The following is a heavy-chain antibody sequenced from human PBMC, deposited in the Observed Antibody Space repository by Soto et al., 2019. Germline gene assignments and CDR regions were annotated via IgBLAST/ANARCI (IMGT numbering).Heavy chain of an antibody. Sequence: QVQLVQSGAEVKKPGSSVKVSCKASGGTFSSYAISWVRQAPGQGLEWMGGIIPIFGTANYAQKFQGRVTITADESTSTGEMELSSLRAEDTAVYYCARMTGYDLGVRYGMDVWGQGTTVTVSS. J-gene: IGHJ6*02. CDR1: GGTFSSYA. CDR2: IIPIFGTA. V-gene: IGHV1-69*01. D-gene: IGHD5-12*01. CDR3: ARMTGYDLGVRYGMDV.